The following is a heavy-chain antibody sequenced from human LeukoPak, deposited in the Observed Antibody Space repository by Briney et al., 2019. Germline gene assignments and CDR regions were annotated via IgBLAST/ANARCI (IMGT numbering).Heavy chain of an antibody. CDR1: GYSFTSYW. V-gene: IGHV5-51*01. J-gene: IGHJ4*02. D-gene: IGHD6-19*01. CDR2: IYPGDSDT. Sequence: GESLKISCKGSGYSFTSYWIGWVRQMPGKGLEWMGIIYPGDSDTRYSPSFQGQVTISADKSISTAYLQWSSLKASDTAMYYCARPIPGGRGWYYFDYWGQGTLVTVSS. CDR3: ARPIPGGRGWYYFDY.